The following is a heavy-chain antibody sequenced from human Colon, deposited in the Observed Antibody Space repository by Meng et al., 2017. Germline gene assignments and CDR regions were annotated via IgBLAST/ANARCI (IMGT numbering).Heavy chain of an antibody. CDR1: GGAITTNSY. D-gene: IGHD4-23*01. V-gene: IGHV4-4*02. Sequence: QLQLLGAGAGLVQPSGNVSFTCAVSGGAITTNSYWSWVRQSPGKGLEWIGQIDHRGDPYYNPSLKSRVTMSVDRSKSQVSLQLTSVTAADTAVYYCARHGGYYQDYWGQGTLVTVSS. J-gene: IGHJ4*02. CDR3: ARHGGYYQDY. CDR2: IDHRGDP.